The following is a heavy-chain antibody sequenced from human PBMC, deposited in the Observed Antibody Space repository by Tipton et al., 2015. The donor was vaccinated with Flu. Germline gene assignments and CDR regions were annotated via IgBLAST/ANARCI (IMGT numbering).Heavy chain of an antibody. Sequence: SLRLSCAASEFTVSKNYMSWVRQAPGKGLEWVSFIYSDGNTYYADSVKGRFTISRDNSKNTVYLQMNSLRAEDTAVYYCVRERGRSLGYFDFWGQGTLVTVSS. J-gene: IGHJ4*02. V-gene: IGHV3-66*02. CDR1: EFTVSKNY. D-gene: IGHD1-26*01. CDR2: IYSDGNT. CDR3: VRERGRSLGYFDF.